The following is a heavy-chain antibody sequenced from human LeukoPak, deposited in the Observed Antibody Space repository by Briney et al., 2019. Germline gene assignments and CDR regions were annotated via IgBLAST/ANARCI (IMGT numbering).Heavy chain of an antibody. Sequence: GASVKVSCKASGGTFSSYAISWVRQAPRQGLTWMGRIIPLLGIANYAQKFQGRVTITADKSTSTAYMELSSLRSEDTAVYYCARDKGDYVYYYYYGMDVWGQGATVTVSS. D-gene: IGHD4-17*01. CDR3: ARDKGDYVYYYYYGMDV. CDR1: GGTFSSYA. J-gene: IGHJ6*02. V-gene: IGHV1-69*04. CDR2: IIPLLGIA.